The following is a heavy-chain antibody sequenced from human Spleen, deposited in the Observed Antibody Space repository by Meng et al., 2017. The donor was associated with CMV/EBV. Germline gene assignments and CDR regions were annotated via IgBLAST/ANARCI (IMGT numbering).Heavy chain of an antibody. J-gene: IGHJ4*02. CDR2: ISSESAYI. CDR1: GFTFSSYR. V-gene: IGHV3-21*01. Sequence: GGSLRLSCAASGFTFSSYRLNWVRQAPGKGLEWVSSISSESAYIDYADSVKGRFTISRDNDENSLYLQMNSLRAEDTAVYFCARGDYGDYVPFDYWGQGTLVTVSS. CDR3: ARGDYGDYVPFDY. D-gene: IGHD4-17*01.